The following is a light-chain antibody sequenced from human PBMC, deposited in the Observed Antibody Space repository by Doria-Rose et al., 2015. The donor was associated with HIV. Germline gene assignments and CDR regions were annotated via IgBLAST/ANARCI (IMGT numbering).Light chain of an antibody. CDR1: QTILYSSNNKNY. J-gene: IGKJ2*01. Sequence: VLTQPPDSLAVSLGERATINCMSSQTILYSSNNKNYLAWYQKKPGQPPKLLIYWTSTRESEIPDRFSGSGSGTNFTLTISSLQTEDVAVYYCQQYYNVPYTFGQGTKLEIK. V-gene: IGKV4-1*01. CDR2: WTS. CDR3: QQYYNVPYT.